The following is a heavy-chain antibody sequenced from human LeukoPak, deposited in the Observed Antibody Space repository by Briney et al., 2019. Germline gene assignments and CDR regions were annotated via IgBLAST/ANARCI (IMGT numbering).Heavy chain of an antibody. D-gene: IGHD3-3*01. Sequence: GGSLRLSCAASGFTFSSYSMNWVRQAPGKGLEWVSSISSSSSYIYYADSVKGRFTISRDNAKNSLYLQMNSLRAEDTAVYYCARAEKYYDFWSGSYGMDVWGQGTTVTVSS. CDR2: ISSSSSYI. J-gene: IGHJ6*02. CDR1: GFTFSSYS. CDR3: ARAEKYYDFWSGSYGMDV. V-gene: IGHV3-21*01.